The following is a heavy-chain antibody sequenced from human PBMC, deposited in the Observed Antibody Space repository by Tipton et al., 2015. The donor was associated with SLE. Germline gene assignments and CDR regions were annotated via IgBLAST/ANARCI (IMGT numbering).Heavy chain of an antibody. J-gene: IGHJ3*02. Sequence: GLVKPSQTLSLTCAISGDSVSSNSAAWNWIRQSPSRGLEWLGRTSYRSKWHSDYAVSVKGRIIINLDTSKNQFSLQLNSVTPEDTAVYYCATYNWDAFDSGGQGTMVTVSS. CDR3: ATYNWDAFDS. D-gene: IGHD1-20*01. CDR1: GDSVSSNSAA. CDR2: TSYRSKWHS. V-gene: IGHV6-1*01.